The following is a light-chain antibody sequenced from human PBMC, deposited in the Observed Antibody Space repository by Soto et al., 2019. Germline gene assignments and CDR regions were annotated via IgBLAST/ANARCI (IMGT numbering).Light chain of an antibody. CDR1: SSDVGAYNY. V-gene: IGLV2-14*01. CDR2: DVS. Sequence: QSALTQPASVSGSPGQSITISCTGTSSDVGAYNYVSWYQQHPGKAPKLMIYDVSDRPSGVSNRFSGSKSGNTASLTISGLQVDDEADYYCSSYTTSGTWVFGGGTKLTVL. CDR3: SSYTTSGTWV. J-gene: IGLJ3*02.